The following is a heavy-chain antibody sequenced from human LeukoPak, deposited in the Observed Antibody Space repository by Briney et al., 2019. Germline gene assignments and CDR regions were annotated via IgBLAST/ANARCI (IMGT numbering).Heavy chain of an antibody. J-gene: IGHJ4*02. V-gene: IGHV1-24*01. CDR2: FDPEDGET. D-gene: IGHD6-6*01. CDR3: ATAGPIAARLYYFDY. Sequence: ASVKVSCKVSGYTLTELSMHWVRQAPGKGREWMGGFDPEDGETIYAQKFQGRVTMTEDTSTDTAYMELSSLRSEDTAVYYCATAGPIAARLYYFDYWGQGTLVTVSS. CDR1: GYTLTELS.